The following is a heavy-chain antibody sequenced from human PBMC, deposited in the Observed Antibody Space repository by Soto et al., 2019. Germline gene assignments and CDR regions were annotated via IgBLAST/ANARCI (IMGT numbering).Heavy chain of an antibody. CDR1: ADTFTSYG. D-gene: IGHD6-19*01. V-gene: IGHV1-18*04. Sequence: ASVKVSCKAPADTFTSYGISWVRQAPGQGLEWMGWISAYNGNTNYAQKRQGRVTMTTDTSTSTAHMELRSLRSDDTAVYYCARAPKQWLVPVDYWGQGALVTVSS. CDR2: ISAYNGNT. J-gene: IGHJ4*02. CDR3: ARAPKQWLVPVDY.